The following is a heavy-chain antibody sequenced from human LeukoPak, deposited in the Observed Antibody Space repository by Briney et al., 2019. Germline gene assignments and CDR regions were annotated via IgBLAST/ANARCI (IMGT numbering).Heavy chain of an antibody. V-gene: IGHV4-39*07. CDR1: GGSISSSSYY. D-gene: IGHD5-18*01. CDR2: IYYSGST. Sequence: PSETLSLTCTVSGGSISSSSYYWGWIRQPPGKGLEWIGSIYYSGSTYYNPSLKSRVTISVDTSKNQFSLKLSSVTAADTAIYYCARYGLLRLYEMNGFDIWGQGTMVTVSA. J-gene: IGHJ3*02. CDR3: ARYGLLRLYEMNGFDI.